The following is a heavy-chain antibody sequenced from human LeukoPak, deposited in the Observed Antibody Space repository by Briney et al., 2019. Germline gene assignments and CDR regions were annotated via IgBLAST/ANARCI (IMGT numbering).Heavy chain of an antibody. CDR3: ARDQGIVAAEVRGAFDI. V-gene: IGHV3-21*01. D-gene: IGHD6-13*01. Sequence: GGPLRLSCAAAGFNSSTYSMNGVRQAPEKGLEWVSFISSSSSYIYYGDSVKGRFTISRDNAKNSLYLQMNSLRAEDTAACYCARDQGIVAAEVRGAFDIWGQGTMVTVSS. CDR1: GFNSSTYS. CDR2: ISSSSSYI. J-gene: IGHJ3*02.